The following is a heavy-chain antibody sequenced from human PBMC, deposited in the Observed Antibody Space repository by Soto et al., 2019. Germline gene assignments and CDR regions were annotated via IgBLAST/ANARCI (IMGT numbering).Heavy chain of an antibody. CDR2: INAGNGNT. CDR3: ARAHAYYDILTGYYGYMDV. CDR1: GYTFTSYA. V-gene: IGHV1-3*01. J-gene: IGHJ6*03. D-gene: IGHD3-9*01. Sequence: ASVKVSCKASGYTFTSYAMHWVRQAPGQSLEWMGWINAGNGNTKYSQKFQGRVTITRDTSASTAYMELSSLRSEDTAVYYCARAHAYYDILTGYYGYMDVWGKGTTVTVSS.